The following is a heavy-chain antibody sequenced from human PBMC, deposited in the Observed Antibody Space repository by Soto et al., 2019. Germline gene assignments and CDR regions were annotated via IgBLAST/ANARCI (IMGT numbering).Heavy chain of an antibody. V-gene: IGHV4-34*01. J-gene: IGHJ4*02. Sequence: SETLSLTCAVYGGSLSGYYWSWIRQPPGKGLEWIGEINHSGSTNYSPSLKSRVTILVDTSKNQFSLQLSSVTADDTAVYYCAKAARLLDYWAQGTLVTVSS. CDR3: AKAARLLDY. CDR1: GGSLSGYY. CDR2: INHSGST. D-gene: IGHD6-25*01.